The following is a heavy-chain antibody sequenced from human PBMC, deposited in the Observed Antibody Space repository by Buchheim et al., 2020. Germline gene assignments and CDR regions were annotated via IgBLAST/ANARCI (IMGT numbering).Heavy chain of an antibody. V-gene: IGHV3-48*02. CDR1: GFTFSSYS. J-gene: IGHJ5*02. D-gene: IGHD6-19*01. Sequence: EVQLVESGGGLVQPGGSLRLSCAASGFTFSSYSMNWVRQAPGKGLEWVSYISSSSSTIYYADSVKGRFTIYRDNAKNSLYLQMNSLRDEDTAVYYCARGRRSTRYSSGWYDWFDPWGQGTL. CDR3: ARGRRSTRYSSGWYDWFDP. CDR2: ISSSSSTI.